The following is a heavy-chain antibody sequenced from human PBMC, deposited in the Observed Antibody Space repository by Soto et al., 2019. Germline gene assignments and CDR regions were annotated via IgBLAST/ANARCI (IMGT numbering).Heavy chain of an antibody. CDR1: GFTFSSYS. J-gene: IGHJ4*02. Sequence: GGSLRLSCAASGFTFSSYSMNWVRQAPGKGLEWVSVIYSGGSTYYADSVKGRFTISRDNSKNTLYLQMNSLRAEDTAVYYCASFGGRGGWYRRFDYWGQGTLVTVSS. D-gene: IGHD6-19*01. CDR3: ASFGGRGGWYRRFDY. V-gene: IGHV3-66*01. CDR2: IYSGGST.